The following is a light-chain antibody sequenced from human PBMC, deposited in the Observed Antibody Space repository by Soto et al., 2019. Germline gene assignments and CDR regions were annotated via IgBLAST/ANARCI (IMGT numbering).Light chain of an antibody. V-gene: IGKV3-11*01. CDR3: QQRSNLPPT. J-gene: IGKJ5*01. CDR2: DAS. Sequence: EIMLTQSPATPSLSPGARATLSCRASQSVDIYLAWYRQIPGQAPRLLIYDASNRATGIPDRCSGGGSGTDCTLTISSLEPEDFAVYYCQQRSNLPPTFGQGTRLEIK. CDR1: QSVDIY.